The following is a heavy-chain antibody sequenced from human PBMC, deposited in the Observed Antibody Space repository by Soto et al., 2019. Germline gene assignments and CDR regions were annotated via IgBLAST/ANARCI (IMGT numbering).Heavy chain of an antibody. CDR3: ARSTPWAPNYYYYALDV. J-gene: IGHJ6*02. D-gene: IGHD1-26*01. Sequence: QVQLVESGGGVVQPGRSLRLSCAASGFIFSSYGMHWVRQAPGKGLEWVAVISYDENNKHYADSVKGRFTISRDNSKNTLYLQMNSLRVEDTAVYYCARSTPWAPNYYYYALDVWGQGTTVTVSS. CDR2: ISYDENNK. V-gene: IGHV3-30*03. CDR1: GFIFSSYG.